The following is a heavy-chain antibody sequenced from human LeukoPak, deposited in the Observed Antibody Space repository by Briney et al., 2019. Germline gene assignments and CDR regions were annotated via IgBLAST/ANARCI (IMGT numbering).Heavy chain of an antibody. J-gene: IGHJ4*02. V-gene: IGHV4-61*02. CDR3: ARMGGKGSGYYYFDY. CDR1: GGSISSGSYY. Sequence: SETLSLTCTVSGGSISSGSYYWSWIRQPAGKGLEWIGRIYTSGSTNYNPSLKSRVTISVDTSKNQFSLKLSSVTAADTAVYYCARMGGKGSGYYYFDYWGQGTLVTVSS. D-gene: IGHD3-22*01. CDR2: IYTSGST.